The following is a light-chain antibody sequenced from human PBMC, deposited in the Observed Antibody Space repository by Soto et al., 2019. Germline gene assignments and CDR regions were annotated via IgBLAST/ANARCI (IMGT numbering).Light chain of an antibody. CDR1: SSDVGGYNY. CDR3: GSWDSSLSAYV. CDR2: EVS. J-gene: IGLJ1*01. Sequence: SALTQPASVSGSPGQSITISCTGTSSDVGGYNYVSWYQQHPGKAPKLMIYEVSNRPSGVSNRFSGSKSGTSATLGITGFQTGDEADYYCGSWDSSLSAYVFGTGTKVTV. V-gene: IGLV2-14*01.